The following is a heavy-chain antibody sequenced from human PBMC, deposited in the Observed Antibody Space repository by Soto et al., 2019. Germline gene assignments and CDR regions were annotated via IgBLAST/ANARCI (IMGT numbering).Heavy chain of an antibody. D-gene: IGHD3-16*01. CDR2: INAGNGNT. V-gene: IGHV1-3*01. Sequence: QVQLVQSGAEVKKPGASVKVSCKASGYTFTSYAMHWVRQAPGQRLEWMGWINAGNGNTKYSQKFQGRVTITRDTSASTAYMELSSLRSEDTAVYYCARDLRLADKITPLGYWGQGTLVTVSS. CDR1: GYTFTSYA. J-gene: IGHJ4*02. CDR3: ARDLRLADKITPLGY.